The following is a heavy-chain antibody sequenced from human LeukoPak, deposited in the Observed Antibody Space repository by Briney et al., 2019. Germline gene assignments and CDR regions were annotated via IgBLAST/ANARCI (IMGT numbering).Heavy chain of an antibody. Sequence: SETLSLTCTVSGGSISGYYWSWIRQPAGKGLEWIGRIYTSGSTNYNPSLKSRVTMSVDTSKNQFSLKLSSVTAADTAVYYCARGEYYYGSGSYWGLDYWGQGTLVTVSS. CDR3: ARGEYYYGSGSYWGLDY. V-gene: IGHV4-4*07. CDR2: IYTSGST. J-gene: IGHJ4*02. D-gene: IGHD3-10*01. CDR1: GGSISGYY.